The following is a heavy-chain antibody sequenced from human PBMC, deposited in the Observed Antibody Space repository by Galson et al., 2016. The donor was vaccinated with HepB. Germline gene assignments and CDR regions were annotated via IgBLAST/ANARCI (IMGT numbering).Heavy chain of an antibody. CDR3: ARALGGSSYTFDY. Sequence: SETLSLTCTVSGGSITNYYWSWIRQSPGKGLEWIGYIYYSGSTNYNPSLRSRVTISVDTSKNQFSLRLSSVTAADTAVYYCARALGGSSYTFDYWGQGALVTVSS. J-gene: IGHJ4*02. CDR1: GGSITNYY. D-gene: IGHD3-16*02. V-gene: IGHV4-59*01. CDR2: IYYSGST.